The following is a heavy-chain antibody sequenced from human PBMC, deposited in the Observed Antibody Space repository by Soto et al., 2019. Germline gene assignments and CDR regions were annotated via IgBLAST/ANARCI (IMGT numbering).Heavy chain of an antibody. V-gene: IGHV4-34*02. CDR1: DGSLSDDY. J-gene: IGHJ5*02. CDR3: SRGNDADKGGRT. D-gene: IGHD1-1*01. Sequence: QVQLQQWGAGLLKPSETLSLTCAVYDGSLSDDYYTWTRQSPGKGLEWIGEIHPSGSTYYTPSLKTRVTLSQDTSKKQFALHLISVTAADTGEYYCSRGNDADKGGRTWGQGTLVTVSS. CDR2: IHPSGST.